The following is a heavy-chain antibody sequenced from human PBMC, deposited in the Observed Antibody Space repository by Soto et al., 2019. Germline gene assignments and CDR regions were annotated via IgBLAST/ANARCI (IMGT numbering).Heavy chain of an antibody. CDR3: ARMVVTAAFDI. Sequence: QVQLVQSGAEAKKPGSSVKVSCKASGGTFSTYSISWVRQAPAQGLEWMGGIIPVFGTANYAQKFQGRVTITADKSTSTAYMELSSLRSEDTAVYYCARMVVTAAFDIWGQGTMVTVSS. D-gene: IGHD2-21*02. CDR1: GGTFSTYS. CDR2: IIPVFGTA. V-gene: IGHV1-69*06. J-gene: IGHJ3*02.